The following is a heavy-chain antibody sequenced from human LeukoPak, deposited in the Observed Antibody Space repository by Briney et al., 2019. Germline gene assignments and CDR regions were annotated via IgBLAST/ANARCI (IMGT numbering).Heavy chain of an antibody. CDR1: FPFXXYS. V-gene: IGHV3-48*02. J-gene: IGHJ4*02. Sequence: FPFXXYSMXWGRQAPGKGLEWGSSIISSSSTIYYSDSVKGRFTISRDNAKNSLYLQMNSLRDEDTAVYYCARDRYYYDSSGYYFYFDYWGQGTLVTVSS. D-gene: IGHD3-22*01. CDR2: IISSSSTI. CDR3: ARDRYYYDSSGYYFYFDY.